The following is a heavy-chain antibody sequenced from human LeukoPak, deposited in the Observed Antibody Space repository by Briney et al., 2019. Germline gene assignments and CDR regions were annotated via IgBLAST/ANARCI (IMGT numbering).Heavy chain of an antibody. Sequence: SQTLSLTCTVSGGSISSGSYYWSWIRQPAGTGLEWIGRIYTSGSTNYNPSLKSRVTISVDTSKNQFSLKLSSVTVADTAVYYCAREEQLVLDNWFDPWGQGTLVTVSS. V-gene: IGHV4-61*02. CDR3: AREEQLVLDNWFDP. J-gene: IGHJ5*02. CDR2: IYTSGST. D-gene: IGHD6-6*01. CDR1: GGSISSGSYY.